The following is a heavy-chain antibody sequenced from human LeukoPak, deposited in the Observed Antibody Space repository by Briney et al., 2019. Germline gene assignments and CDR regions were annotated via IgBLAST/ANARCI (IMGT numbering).Heavy chain of an antibody. CDR3: ARDATLWGSSYYGMDV. D-gene: IGHD3-16*01. CDR2: INPSGGST. Sequence: ASVKVSCKASGYTFTSYYMHWVRQAPGQGFEWMGIINPSGGSTSYAQKFQGRVTMTRDTSTSTVYMELSSLRSEDTAVYYCARDATLWGSSYYGMDVWGQGTTVTVSS. CDR1: GYTFTSYY. J-gene: IGHJ6*02. V-gene: IGHV1-46*01.